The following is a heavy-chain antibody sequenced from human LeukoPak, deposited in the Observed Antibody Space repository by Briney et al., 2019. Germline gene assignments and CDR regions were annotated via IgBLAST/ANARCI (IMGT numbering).Heavy chain of an antibody. J-gene: IGHJ3*02. D-gene: IGHD3-10*01. Sequence: PGGSLRLSCAASGFTFSSYGMHWVRQAPGKGLEWVAFIRYDGSNKYYADSVKGRFTISRDNAKNSLYLQMNSLRAEDTAVYYCASSMVRGAAFDIWGQGTMVTVSS. CDR2: IRYDGSNK. V-gene: IGHV3-30*02. CDR1: GFTFSSYG. CDR3: ASSMVRGAAFDI.